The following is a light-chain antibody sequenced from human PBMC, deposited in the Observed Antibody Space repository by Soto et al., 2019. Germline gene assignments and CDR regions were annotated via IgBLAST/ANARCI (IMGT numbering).Light chain of an antibody. CDR3: SSYTSKSTLVV. Sequence: QSVLTQPASVSGSPGQSSTISCTGTSRDVGGYNYVSWYQQHPGKAPKLMIYDVSNRPSGVSNRFSGSKSGKTASLTISGLQAEYEADYYCSSYTSKSTLVVFGAGTTLTVL. V-gene: IGLV2-14*01. CDR1: SRDVGGYNY. J-gene: IGLJ2*01. CDR2: DVS.